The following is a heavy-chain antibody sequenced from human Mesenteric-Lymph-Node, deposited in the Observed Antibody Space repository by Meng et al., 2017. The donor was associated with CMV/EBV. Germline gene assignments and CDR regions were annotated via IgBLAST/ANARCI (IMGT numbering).Heavy chain of an antibody. V-gene: IGHV4-39*01. D-gene: IGHD3-22*01. CDR1: GYPISHSTYV. CDR3: ARRGNSDSDYSEY. Sequence: PGLGQPTETLDLSGHCSGYPISHSTYVWTCICQPPGTGLEWIGSVHHSGTIYCHPSLKGRLTIYVDTSANRFSMRLTTVTAAYTATYYCARRGNSDSDYSEYWGQGTLVTVSS. J-gene: IGHJ4*02. CDR2: VHHSGTI.